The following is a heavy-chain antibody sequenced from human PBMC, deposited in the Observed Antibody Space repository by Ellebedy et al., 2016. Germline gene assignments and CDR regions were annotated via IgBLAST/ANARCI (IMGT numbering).Heavy chain of an antibody. D-gene: IGHD4-17*01. CDR1: GGSISSGHY. Sequence: GSLRLSCTVSGGSISSGHYWSWMRQPPGKGLEWIGYIYYSGSTNYNPSLKSRVTISVDTSKNQFSLKLSSVTAADTAVYYCARGGTVKGAGYWGQGTLVTVSS. V-gene: IGHV4-59*11. J-gene: IGHJ4*02. CDR2: IYYSGST. CDR3: ARGGTVKGAGY.